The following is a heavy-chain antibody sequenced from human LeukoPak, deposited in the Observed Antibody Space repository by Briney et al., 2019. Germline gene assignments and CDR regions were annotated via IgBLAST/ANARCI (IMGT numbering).Heavy chain of an antibody. J-gene: IGHJ6*02. CDR1: GGSFSGYY. Sequence: SETLSLTCAVYGGSFSGYYWSWIRQPPGKGLEWIGEINHSGSTNYNPSLKSRVTISVDTSKNQFSLKLSSVTAADTAVYYCAEGGGCYYYGMDVWGQGTTVTVSS. D-gene: IGHD2-15*01. V-gene: IGHV4-34*01. CDR2: INHSGST. CDR3: AEGGGCYYYGMDV.